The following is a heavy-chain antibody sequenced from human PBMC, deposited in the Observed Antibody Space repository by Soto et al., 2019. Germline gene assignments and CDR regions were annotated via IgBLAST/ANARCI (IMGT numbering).Heavy chain of an antibody. CDR3: ARDLGWELGSYYYYYGMDV. J-gene: IGHJ6*02. CDR1: GASINTGGYY. CDR2: VYYSGIT. Sequence: SETLSLTCNVSGASINTGGYYWSWIRQHPGKGLEWIGFVYYSGITTYSPSLTSRVTISVDTSKNQFSLKLSSGTAADTAVYYCARDLGWELGSYYYYYGMDVWGQGTTVTVSS. D-gene: IGHD1-26*01. V-gene: IGHV4-31*02.